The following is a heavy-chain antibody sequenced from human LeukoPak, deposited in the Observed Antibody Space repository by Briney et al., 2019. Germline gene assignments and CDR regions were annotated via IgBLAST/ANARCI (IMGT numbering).Heavy chain of an antibody. CDR3: ARHPWVQLWSQYWYFDL. Sequence: PSETLSLTCTVSGGSISSYYWSWLRQPPGKGLEWIGYIYYSGSTNYNPSLKSRVTISVDTSKNQFSLKLSSVTAADTAVYYCARHPWVQLWSQYWYFDLWGRGTLVTVSS. CDR2: IYYSGST. V-gene: IGHV4-59*08. D-gene: IGHD5-18*01. J-gene: IGHJ2*01. CDR1: GGSISSYY.